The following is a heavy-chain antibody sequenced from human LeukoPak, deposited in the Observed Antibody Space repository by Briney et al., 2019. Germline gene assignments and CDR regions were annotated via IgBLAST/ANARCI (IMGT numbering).Heavy chain of an antibody. CDR2: VSYDGSKK. CDR1: GFSFSTYW. J-gene: IGHJ4*02. Sequence: GGSLRLSCAASGFSFSTYWMSWVRQAPGKGLEWVAVVSYDGSKKHYANSVKGRFTISRDNSKKTLFLQMNNLRAEDTAMYYCAKEGSLYFDFWSGYDYWGQGTLVTVSS. CDR3: AKEGSLYFDFWSGYDY. V-gene: IGHV3-30*18. D-gene: IGHD3/OR15-3a*01.